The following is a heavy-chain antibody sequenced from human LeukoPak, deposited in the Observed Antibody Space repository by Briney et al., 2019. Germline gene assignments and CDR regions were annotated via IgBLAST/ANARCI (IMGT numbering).Heavy chain of an antibody. CDR3: ARTSRGGNTYGYVGY. Sequence: SETLSLTCTVSGGSISSYYWNWIRQPPGKGLEWVGYINYSGSTSYNPSLKSRVTISVDTSKNQFSLRPSSVTAADTAVYYCARTSRGGNTYGYVGYWGQGTLVTVSS. J-gene: IGHJ4*02. V-gene: IGHV4-59*01. CDR2: INYSGST. CDR1: GGSISSYY. D-gene: IGHD5-18*01.